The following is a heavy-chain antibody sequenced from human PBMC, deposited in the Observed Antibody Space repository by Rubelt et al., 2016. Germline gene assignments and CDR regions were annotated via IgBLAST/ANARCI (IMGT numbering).Heavy chain of an antibody. CDR2: IIPIFGTA. V-gene: IGHV1-69*01. D-gene: IGHD3-22*01. J-gene: IGHJ5*02. Sequence: QVQLVQSGAEVKKPGSSVKVSCKASGGTFSSYAISWVRQAPGQGLEWMGGIIPIFGTANYAQKFQGRVTITADESTGTAYMEVSSLRSEDTAVYFCARASVYYDNTGPGINWFDPWGQGTLVTVSS. CDR3: ARASVYYDNTGPGINWFDP. CDR1: GGTFSSYA.